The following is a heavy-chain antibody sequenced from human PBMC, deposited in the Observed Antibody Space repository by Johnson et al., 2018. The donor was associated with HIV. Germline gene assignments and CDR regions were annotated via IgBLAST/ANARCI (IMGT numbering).Heavy chain of an antibody. CDR2: ISGSGGST. Sequence: VQLVASGGGLVQPGGSLRLSCAASGFTFSSYAMSWVRQAPGKGLEWVSAISGSGGSTYYADSVKGRFTISRDNSKNTLYLQMNSLRAEDTAVYYCAKDRGKWGYSNYEGDFDSWGQGTMVTVSS. J-gene: IGHJ3*02. V-gene: IGHV3-23*04. D-gene: IGHD4-11*01. CDR3: AKDRGKWGYSNYEGDFDS. CDR1: GFTFSSYA.